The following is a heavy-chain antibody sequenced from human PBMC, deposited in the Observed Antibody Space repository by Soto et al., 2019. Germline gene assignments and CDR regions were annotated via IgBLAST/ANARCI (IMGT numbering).Heavy chain of an antibody. J-gene: IGHJ3*02. Sequence: GGSLRLSCAASGFTFSSYWMSWVRQAPGKGLEWVANIKQDGSEEYYVDSVKGRFTISRDNAKNSLYLQMNSLRAEDTAVYYCATHYDFWSGYPDAFDIWGQGTMVTVSS. CDR2: IKQDGSEE. CDR3: ATHYDFWSGYPDAFDI. D-gene: IGHD3-3*01. V-gene: IGHV3-7*01. CDR1: GFTFSSYW.